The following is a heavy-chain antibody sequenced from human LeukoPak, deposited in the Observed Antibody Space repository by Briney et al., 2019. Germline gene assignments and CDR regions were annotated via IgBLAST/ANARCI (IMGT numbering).Heavy chain of an antibody. V-gene: IGHV3-74*01. CDR2: INSDARST. CDR1: GFTFSNAW. D-gene: IGHD6-19*01. Sequence: PGGSLRLSCAASGFTFSNAWMSWVRQAPGKGLVWVSRINSDARSTSYADSVKGRFTISRDNAKNTLYLQMNSLRAEDTAVYYCARGADTGYSSDSWGQGTLVTVSS. J-gene: IGHJ5*02. CDR3: ARGADTGYSSDS.